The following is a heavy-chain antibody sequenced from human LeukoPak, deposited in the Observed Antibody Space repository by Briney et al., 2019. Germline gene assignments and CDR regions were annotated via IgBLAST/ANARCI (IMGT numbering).Heavy chain of an antibody. CDR2: IYYSGST. CDR1: GGSISSYY. D-gene: IGHD4-11*01. Sequence: SETLSLTCTVSGGSISSYYWSWIRQPPGKGLEWIGYIYYSGSTNYNPSLKSRVTISVDTSKNQFSLKLSSVTAADTAVYYCARTMTTVTTGWFDPWGQGTPVTVSS. J-gene: IGHJ5*02. CDR3: ARTMTTVTTGWFDP. V-gene: IGHV4-59*01.